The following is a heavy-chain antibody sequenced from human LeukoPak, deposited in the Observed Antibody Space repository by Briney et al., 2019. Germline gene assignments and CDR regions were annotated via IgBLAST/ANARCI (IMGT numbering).Heavy chain of an antibody. CDR1: GFTFDDYA. D-gene: IGHD2-15*01. V-gene: IGHV3-9*03. J-gene: IGHJ4*02. CDR3: AKGSRWLLSSDFDY. CDR2: ISWNSGSI. Sequence: GGSLRLSFAASGFTFDDYAMHWVRQAPGKGLEWVSGISWNSGSIGYADSVKGRFTISRDNAKNSLYLQMNSLRAEDMALYYCAKGSRWLLSSDFDYWGQGTLVTVSS.